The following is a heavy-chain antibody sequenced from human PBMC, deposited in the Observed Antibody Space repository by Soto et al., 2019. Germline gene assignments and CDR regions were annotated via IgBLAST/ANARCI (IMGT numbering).Heavy chain of an antibody. CDR2: IYYSGST. CDR3: ARHVKIHYYYYYYMDV. Sequence: QLQLQESGPGLVKPSETLSLTCTVSGGSISSSSYYWGWIRQPPGKGLEWIGSIYYSGSTYYNPSLNSRVTICVDTSKNQFSLKLSSVTAADTAVYYCARHVKIHYYYYYYMDVWGKGTTVTVSS. V-gene: IGHV4-39*01. CDR1: GGSISSSSYY. J-gene: IGHJ6*03.